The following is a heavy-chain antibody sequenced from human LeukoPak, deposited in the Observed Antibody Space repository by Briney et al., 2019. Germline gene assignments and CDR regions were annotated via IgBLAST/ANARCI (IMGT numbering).Heavy chain of an antibody. CDR3: TKDSRKLSIAALYDFGY. V-gene: IGHV3-43D*03. CDR2: ISWFGDTT. Sequence: GGSLRPSCAASGFTFDDYAMHWVRQAPGKGLEWVSLISWFGDTTYYADSVKGRFTISRDNSKNSLYLEMNSLRAEDTALYYCTKDSRKLSIAALYDFGYWGQGTLLTVSS. J-gene: IGHJ4*02. CDR1: GFTFDDYA. D-gene: IGHD6-6*01.